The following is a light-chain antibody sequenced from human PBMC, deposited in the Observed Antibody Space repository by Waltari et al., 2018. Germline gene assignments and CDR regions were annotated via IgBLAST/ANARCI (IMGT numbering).Light chain of an antibody. J-gene: IGLJ2*01. CDR1: SSDVGGYNS. CDR3: SSYTSSSTLV. CDR2: EVS. Sequence: QSALTQPAPVSGSPGQSIPISCTGTSSDVGGYNSASWYQQHPGKAPKLMIYEVSNRPSGVSNRFSGSKSGNTASLTISGLQAEDEADYYCSSYTSSSTLVFGGGTKLTVL. V-gene: IGLV2-14*01.